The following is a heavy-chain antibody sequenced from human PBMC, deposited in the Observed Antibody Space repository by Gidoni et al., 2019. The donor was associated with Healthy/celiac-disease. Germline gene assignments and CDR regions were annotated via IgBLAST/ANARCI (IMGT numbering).Heavy chain of an antibody. CDR3: ARGGPIKGYYDSALDI. CDR1: GYTFTSYA. V-gene: IGHV1-3*01. CDR2: INAGNGNT. J-gene: IGHJ3*02. D-gene: IGHD3-22*01. Sequence: QVQLVQSGAEVKKPGASVKVSCKASGYTFTSYAMHWVRQAPGQRLEWMGWINAGNGNTKYSQKFQGRVTITRDTSASTAYMELSSLRSEDTAVYYCARGGPIKGYYDSALDIWGQGTMVTVSS.